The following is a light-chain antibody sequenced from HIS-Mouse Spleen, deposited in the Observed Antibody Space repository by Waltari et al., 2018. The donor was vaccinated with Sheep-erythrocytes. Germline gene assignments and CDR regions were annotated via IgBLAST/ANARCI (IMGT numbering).Light chain of an antibody. J-gene: IGLJ1*01. Sequence: QSALTQPRSVSGSPGQSVTISCTGTSSDVGGYHYVSWYQQPPGKAPKLMIYDDSTRPHGVPDRFSGSKSGNTASLTISGLQAEDEADYYCCSYAGSYNHVFATGTKVTVL. V-gene: IGLV2-11*01. CDR3: CSYAGSYNHV. CDR2: DDS. CDR1: SSDVGGYHY.